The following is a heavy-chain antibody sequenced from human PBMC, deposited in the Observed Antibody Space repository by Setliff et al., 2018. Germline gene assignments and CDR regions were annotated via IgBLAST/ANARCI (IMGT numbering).Heavy chain of an antibody. CDR3: ARERGDIVTTTSYYYYLDV. D-gene: IGHD5-12*01. Sequence: SVKVSCKASGGTFSSYGISWVRQAPGQGLEWMGGTIPMFGTTNYAQRFQGRVTITTDESTSTAYMELSSLRSEDTAVYYCARERGDIVTTTSYYYYLDVWGKGTTVTVSS. CDR1: GGTFSSYG. V-gene: IGHV1-69*05. CDR2: TIPMFGTT. J-gene: IGHJ6*03.